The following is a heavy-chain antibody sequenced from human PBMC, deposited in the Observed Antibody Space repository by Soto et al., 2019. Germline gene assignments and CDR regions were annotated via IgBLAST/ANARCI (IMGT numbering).Heavy chain of an antibody. Sequence: VASVKVSCKASGYTFTSYYMHWVRRAPGQGLEWMGIINPSGGSTSYAQKFQGRVTMTRDTSTSTVYMELSSLRSEDTAVYYCARDLVTMIVVGPGFDPWGQGILVTVS. CDR2: INPSGGST. V-gene: IGHV1-46*01. J-gene: IGHJ5*02. CDR3: ARDLVTMIVVGPGFDP. CDR1: GYTFTSYY. D-gene: IGHD3-22*01.